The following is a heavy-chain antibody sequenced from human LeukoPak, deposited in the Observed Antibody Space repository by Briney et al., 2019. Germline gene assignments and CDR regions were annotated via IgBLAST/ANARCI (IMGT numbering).Heavy chain of an antibody. CDR2: IYYSGST. CDR3: ARDVTAAFDY. J-gene: IGHJ4*02. CDR1: GGSISSYY. Sequence: SETLSLTCTVSGGSISSYYWSWIRQPPGKGLEWIGYIYYSGSTNYNPSLKSRVTISVVTSKNQFSLKLSSVTAADTAVYYCARDVTAAFDYWGQGTLVTVSS. D-gene: IGHD6-13*01. V-gene: IGHV4-59*01.